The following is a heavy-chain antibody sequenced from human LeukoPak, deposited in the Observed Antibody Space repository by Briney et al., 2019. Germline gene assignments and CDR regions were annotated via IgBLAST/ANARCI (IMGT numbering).Heavy chain of an antibody. Sequence: PSETLSLTCTVSGGSISSYYWSWIRQPPGKGLEWIGYIYYSGSTNYNPSLKSRVTISVDTSKNQFSLKLSSVTAADTAVYYCARDSSFYFDYWGQGTLVTVSS. CDR1: GGSISSYY. CDR2: IYYSGST. CDR3: ARDSSFYFDY. V-gene: IGHV4-59*01. D-gene: IGHD6-6*01. J-gene: IGHJ4*02.